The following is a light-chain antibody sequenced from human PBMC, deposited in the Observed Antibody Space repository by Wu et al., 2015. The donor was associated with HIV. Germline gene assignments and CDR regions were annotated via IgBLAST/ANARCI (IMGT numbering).Light chain of an antibody. V-gene: IGKV3-20*01. CDR1: QSLSSDD. J-gene: IGKJ4*01. CDR3: QQYDRSPLT. Sequence: EIVLTQSPGTLPLSPGERATLSCKSSQSLSSDDLAWYQQKPGQTPTLLIYGASARATGIPERSSGSGSGTDFTLTISRLEPEDFAVYYCQQYDRSPLTFGGGTKVEIK. CDR2: GAS.